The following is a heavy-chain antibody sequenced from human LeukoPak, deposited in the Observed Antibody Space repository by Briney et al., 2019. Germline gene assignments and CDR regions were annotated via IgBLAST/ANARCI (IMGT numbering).Heavy chain of an antibody. CDR3: AKDINVLLWFGPHY. CDR2: ISYDGSNK. V-gene: IGHV3-30*18. CDR1: GFTFSSCG. J-gene: IGHJ4*02. D-gene: IGHD3-10*01. Sequence: GGSLRLSCAASGFTFSSCGMHWVRQAPGKGLEWVAVISYDGSNKYYADSVKGRFTISRDNSKNTLYLQMNSLRAEDTAAYYCAKDINVLLWFGPHYWGQGTLVTVSS.